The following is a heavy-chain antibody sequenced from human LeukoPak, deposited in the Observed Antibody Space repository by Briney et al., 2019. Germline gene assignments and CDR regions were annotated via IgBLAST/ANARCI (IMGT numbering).Heavy chain of an antibody. CDR2: IWYDGSNK. CDR1: GFTFSSYG. Sequence: PGGSLRLSCAASGFTFSSYGMHWVRQAPGKGLEWVAVIWYDGSNKYYADSVKGRFNISRDNSKNTLYLQMNSLRAEDTAVYYCASLGIAAAGGGYWGQGTLVTVSS. V-gene: IGHV3-33*01. D-gene: IGHD6-13*01. J-gene: IGHJ4*02. CDR3: ASLGIAAAGGGY.